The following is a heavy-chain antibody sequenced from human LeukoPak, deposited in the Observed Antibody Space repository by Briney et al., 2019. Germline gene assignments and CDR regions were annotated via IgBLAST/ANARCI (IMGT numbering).Heavy chain of an antibody. CDR3: ARGLGYYYYMDV. CDR1: GGSFSGYY. D-gene: IGHD7-27*01. Sequence: KPSETLSLTCAVYGGSFSGYYWSWIRQPPRKGLEWIGEINHSGSTNYNPSLKSRVTISVDTSKNQFSLKLSSVTAADTAVYYCARGLGYYYYMDVWGKGTTVTVSS. J-gene: IGHJ6*03. V-gene: IGHV4-34*01. CDR2: INHSGST.